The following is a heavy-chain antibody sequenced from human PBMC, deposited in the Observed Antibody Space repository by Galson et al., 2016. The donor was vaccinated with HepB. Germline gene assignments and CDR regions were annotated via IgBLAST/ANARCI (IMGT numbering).Heavy chain of an antibody. D-gene: IGHD2-2*01. CDR2: ISWNSGSI. CDR3: ARVVATWFDP. Sequence: LRLSCAASGFRFDDYAMHWVRQAPGKGLEWVSGISWNSGSIVYADSVKGRFTISRDNAKNTLYLQMNSLRVDDTAIYYCARVVATWFDPWGQGTQVTVSP. CDR1: GFRFDDYA. V-gene: IGHV3-9*01. J-gene: IGHJ5*02.